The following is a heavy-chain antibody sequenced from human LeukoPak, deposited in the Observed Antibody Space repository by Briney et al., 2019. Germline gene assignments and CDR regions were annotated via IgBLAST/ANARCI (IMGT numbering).Heavy chain of an antibody. V-gene: IGHV1-69*01. Sequence: GSSVKVSCKASGGTFSSYAISWVRQAPGQGLEWMGGIIPIFGTANYAQKFQGRVTITADEPTSTAYMELSSLRSEDTAVYYCARDIEGWVVPAALVGFDPWGQGTLVTVSS. D-gene: IGHD2-2*01. CDR2: IIPIFGTA. CDR3: ARDIEGWVVPAALVGFDP. J-gene: IGHJ5*02. CDR1: GGTFSSYA.